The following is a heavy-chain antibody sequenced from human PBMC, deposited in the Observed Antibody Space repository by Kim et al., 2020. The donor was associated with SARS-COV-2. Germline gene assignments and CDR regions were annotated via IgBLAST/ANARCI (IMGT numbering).Heavy chain of an antibody. CDR1: GFTFSDYS. J-gene: IGHJ4*02. CDR3: TTLTVVTGRPNY. CDR2: IHNDGGVT. Sequence: GGSLRLSCAASGFTFSDYSLHWVRQAPGKGLVWVSNIHNDGGVTNYADSVKGRFTISRDNAKNTVYLQMNSLRAEDTAVYYCTTLTVVTGRPNYWGQGPPATVS. D-gene: IGHD3-22*01. V-gene: IGHV3-74*01.